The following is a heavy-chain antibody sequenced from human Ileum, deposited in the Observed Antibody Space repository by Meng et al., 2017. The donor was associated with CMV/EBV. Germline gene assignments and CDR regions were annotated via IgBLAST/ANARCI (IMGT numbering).Heavy chain of an antibody. D-gene: IGHD6-19*01. J-gene: IGHJ4*02. V-gene: IGHV1-46*01. CDR2: INPTGGST. CDR3: ARVLVAGRAEYHY. Sequence: CKASGYTLTTYHMHWLRQAPGQGLEWMGIINPTGGSTSYAQKFQGRVTMTRDTSTNTVYLELRSLRSDDTAVYYCARVLVAGRAEYHYWGQGTLVTVSS. CDR1: GYTLTTYH.